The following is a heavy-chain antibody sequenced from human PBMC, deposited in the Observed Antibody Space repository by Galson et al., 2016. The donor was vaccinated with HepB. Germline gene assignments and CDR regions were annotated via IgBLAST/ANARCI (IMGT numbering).Heavy chain of an antibody. CDR2: IGVNGDIS. CDR1: GFIFSDYA. D-gene: IGHD3/OR15-3a*01. J-gene: IGHJ4*02. Sequence: SLRLSCAASGFIFSDYAMTWVRQAPGKGLEWLSNIGVNGDISHYADSVKGRFTISRDNAKSALYLQMNFLGADDAALYYCAKESRWTGYFDHWGQGILVTVSS. V-gene: IGHV3-23*01. CDR3: AKESRWTGYFDH.